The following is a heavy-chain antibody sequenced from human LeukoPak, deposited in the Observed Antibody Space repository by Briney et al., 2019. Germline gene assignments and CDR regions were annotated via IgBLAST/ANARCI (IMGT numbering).Heavy chain of an antibody. D-gene: IGHD3-9*01. CDR2: IYSGGAT. V-gene: IGHV3-66*04. CDR1: GITVSTNY. J-gene: IGHJ4*02. CDR3: ARLHYDVLTGPFDY. Sequence: GGSLGLSCAASGITVSTNYMSWVRQAPGKGLEWVSIIYSGGATFYADSVKGRFTISRENSKNTLWLQMNSLRAEDTAVYYCARLHYDVLTGPFDYWGQGTLVTVSS.